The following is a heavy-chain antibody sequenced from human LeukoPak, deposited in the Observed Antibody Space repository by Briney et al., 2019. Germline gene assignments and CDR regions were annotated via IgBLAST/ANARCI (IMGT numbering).Heavy chain of an antibody. CDR1: GYTFTSYG. Sequence: ASVKVSCKASGYTFTSYGISWVRQAPGQGLEWMGIINPSGGSTSYAQKFQGRVTMTRDTSTSTVYMELSSLRSEDTAVYYCARSTIFGVVPFYYYYGMDVWGQGTTVTVSS. V-gene: IGHV1-46*01. J-gene: IGHJ6*02. D-gene: IGHD3-3*01. CDR3: ARSTIFGVVPFYYYYGMDV. CDR2: INPSGGST.